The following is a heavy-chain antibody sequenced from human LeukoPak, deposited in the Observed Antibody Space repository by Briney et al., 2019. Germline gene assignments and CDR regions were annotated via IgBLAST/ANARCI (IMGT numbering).Heavy chain of an antibody. Sequence: PSETLSLTCAVYGGSFSGYYWSWIRQPPGKGLEWIGEINHSGSTNYNPSLKSRVTISVDTSKNQFSLKLSSVTAADTAVYYCARGGHYDYVWGSYRPYNWFDPWGQGTLVTVSS. CDR3: ARGGHYDYVWGSYRPYNWFDP. J-gene: IGHJ5*02. CDR1: GGSFSGYY. D-gene: IGHD3-16*02. V-gene: IGHV4-34*01. CDR2: INHSGST.